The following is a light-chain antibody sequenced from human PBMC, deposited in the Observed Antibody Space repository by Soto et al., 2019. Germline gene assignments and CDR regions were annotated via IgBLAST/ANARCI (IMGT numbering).Light chain of an antibody. CDR3: QVWDSSFDVV. Sequence: SYELTQPLSVSVALGQTARITCGGNNIGSKNVHWYQQKPGQAPVLVIYRDSNRPSGIPERFSGSNSGNTATLTISRAQAGDEADYYCQVWDSSFDVVFGGGTQLTVL. CDR1: NIGSKN. CDR2: RDS. J-gene: IGLJ2*01. V-gene: IGLV3-9*01.